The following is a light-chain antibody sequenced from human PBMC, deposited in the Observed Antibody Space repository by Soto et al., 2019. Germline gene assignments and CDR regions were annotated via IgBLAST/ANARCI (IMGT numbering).Light chain of an antibody. J-gene: IGKJ5*01. V-gene: IGKV3-11*01. Sequence: EVVLTQYPATLSLSPGERATLSCRASQIVSSYLAWYQQKPGQAPRLLIYDASNRATGIPARFSGSGSGTDFTLTISSLEPEDFAVYYCQQRSNWPITFGQGTRLEFK. CDR3: QQRSNWPIT. CDR2: DAS. CDR1: QIVSSY.